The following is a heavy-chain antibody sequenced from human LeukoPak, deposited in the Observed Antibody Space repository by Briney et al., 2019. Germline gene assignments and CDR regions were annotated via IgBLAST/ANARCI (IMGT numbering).Heavy chain of an antibody. J-gene: IGHJ4*02. Sequence: QPGRSLRLSCAASGFSFGDYAMHWVRQAPGKGLEWVSGISWKSERTDYADSVKGRFTISRDNSKNTLYLQMNSLRAEDTAVYYCARARIAAANFDYWGQGTLVTVSS. V-gene: IGHV3-9*01. CDR2: ISWKSERT. D-gene: IGHD6-13*01. CDR1: GFSFGDYA. CDR3: ARARIAAANFDY.